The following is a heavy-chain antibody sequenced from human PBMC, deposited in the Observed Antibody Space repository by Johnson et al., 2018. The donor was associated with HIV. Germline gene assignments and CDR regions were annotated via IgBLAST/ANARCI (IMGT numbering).Heavy chain of an antibody. Sequence: QVQLVESGGGVVQPGRSLRLSCAASGFTFSSYGMHWVRQAPGKGLEWVSGIHWNGGSTGYADSVKGRFTISRDNSKNSLYLQMNSLRPEDTAVYYCARDGRDMVTRGSFDVWGQGTVVTVSS. CDR3: ARDGRDMVTRGSFDV. CDR1: GFTFSSYG. V-gene: IGHV3-NL1*01. CDR2: IHWNGGST. J-gene: IGHJ3*01. D-gene: IGHD5-18*01.